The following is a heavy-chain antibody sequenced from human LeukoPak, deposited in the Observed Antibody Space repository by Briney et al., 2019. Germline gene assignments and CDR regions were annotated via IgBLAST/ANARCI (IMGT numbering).Heavy chain of an antibody. CDR3: ARATDSSGYYFDY. D-gene: IGHD3-22*01. Sequence: GESLLISCKGSGYSFTSYWIGWVGQMPGKGLEWMGIIYPGDSDTRYSPSFQGQVTISADKSISTAYLQWSSLKASDTAMYYCARATDSSGYYFDYWGQGTLVTVSS. J-gene: IGHJ4*02. V-gene: IGHV5-51*01. CDR1: GYSFTSYW. CDR2: IYPGDSDT.